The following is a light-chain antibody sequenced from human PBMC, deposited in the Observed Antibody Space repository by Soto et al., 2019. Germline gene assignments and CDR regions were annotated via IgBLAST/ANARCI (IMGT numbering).Light chain of an antibody. Sequence: QSALTQPASVSGSPGQSITISCTGTSSDIGSYNYVSWFQQHPDKAPKLMIYEVSNRPSGVSNRFSGSKSGNTASLTISGLQAEDEADYYCTSYTSSNTWLFGGGTKLTVL. J-gene: IGLJ3*02. CDR3: TSYTSSNTWL. CDR2: EVS. CDR1: SSDIGSYNY. V-gene: IGLV2-14*01.